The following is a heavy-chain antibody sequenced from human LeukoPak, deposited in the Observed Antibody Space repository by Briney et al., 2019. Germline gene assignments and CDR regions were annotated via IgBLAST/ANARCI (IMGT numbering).Heavy chain of an antibody. D-gene: IGHD3-22*01. V-gene: IGHV3-33*01. CDR3: ARDDDGSSHYDIFNM. CDR2: IWYDGSKE. J-gene: IGHJ3*02. CDR1: GFTFRSYG. Sequence: GGSLRLSCAASGFTFRSYGIHWVRQAPGKGLEWVAVIWYDGSKEYYADSVKGRFTISRDNSKNTAFLQMNSLRAEDTAVYYCARDDDGSSHYDIFNMWGQGTMVTVSS.